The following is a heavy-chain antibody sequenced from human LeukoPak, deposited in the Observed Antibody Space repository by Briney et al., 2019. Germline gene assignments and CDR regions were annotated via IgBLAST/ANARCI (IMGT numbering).Heavy chain of an antibody. CDR3: ASSSGYYRFDY. V-gene: IGHV3-66*01. Sequence: GGSLRLCCAASGFTVSSNYMSWVRQAPGKGLEWVSVIYSGGSTYYADSVKGRFTISRDNSKNTLYLQMNSLRAADTAVYYCASSSGYYRFDYWGQGTLVTVSS. CDR2: IYSGGST. D-gene: IGHD3-22*01. CDR1: GFTVSSNY. J-gene: IGHJ4*02.